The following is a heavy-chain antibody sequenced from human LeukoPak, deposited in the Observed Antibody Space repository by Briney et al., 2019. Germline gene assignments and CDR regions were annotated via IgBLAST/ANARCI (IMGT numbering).Heavy chain of an antibody. CDR1: GGSFSGYY. Sequence: SETLSLTCAVYGGSFSGYYWSWIRQPPGKGLEWIGYIYYSGSTNYNPSLKSRVTISVDTSKNQFSLKLSSVTAADTAVYYCARVLGYSGYDWRGTFDYWGQGTLVTVSS. J-gene: IGHJ4*02. D-gene: IGHD5-12*01. V-gene: IGHV4-59*01. CDR3: ARVLGYSGYDWRGTFDY. CDR2: IYYSGST.